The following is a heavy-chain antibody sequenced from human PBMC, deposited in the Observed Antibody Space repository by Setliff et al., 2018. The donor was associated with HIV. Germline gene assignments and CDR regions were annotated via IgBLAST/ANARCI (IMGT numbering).Heavy chain of an antibody. J-gene: IGHJ4*02. CDR1: GYTFTSYY. D-gene: IGHD3-10*01. V-gene: IGHV1-46*01. Sequence: ASVKVSCKASGYTFTSYYMHWVRQAPGRGLEWMGIINPSGGGTSNAQKFQGRITLPRDTSTNTVYMELRGLRSEDTAVYYCARGGSPWVRGVKEGYFDYWGQGTLVTVSS. CDR3: ARGGSPWVRGVKEGYFDY. CDR2: INPSGGGT.